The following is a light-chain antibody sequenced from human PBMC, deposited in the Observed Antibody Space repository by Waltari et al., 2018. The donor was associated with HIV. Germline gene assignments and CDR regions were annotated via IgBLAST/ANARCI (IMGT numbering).Light chain of an antibody. CDR1: NNDVGTYNY. CDR3: SSYTSSISLL. V-gene: IGLV2-14*03. Sequence: QSALTQPASVSGSPGHSITISCTGTNNDVGTYNYVSWYQQHPGKAPKLMIYDVTDRPSGVSYRCSGSKSGNTASLTISGLQAEDEADYYCSSYTSSISLLFGGGTKVTVL. CDR2: DVT. J-gene: IGLJ3*02.